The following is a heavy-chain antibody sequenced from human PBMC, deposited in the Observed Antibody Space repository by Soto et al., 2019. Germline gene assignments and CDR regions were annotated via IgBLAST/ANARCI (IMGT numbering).Heavy chain of an antibody. D-gene: IGHD4-17*01. J-gene: IGHJ6*02. CDR1: AGSITSSSHY. V-gene: IGHV4-39*01. CDR3: ARRATVTFRYYYGMDV. Sequence: QLQLQESGPGLVKPSETLSLTCTVSAGSITSSSHYWGWIRQPPGRGLAWIGRIYYTGSTFYNPSLRSRHASSVVTPQNEVSLRLSYVTAADTAVYYCARRATVTFRYYYGMDVWGQGTAVSVSS. CDR2: IYYTGST.